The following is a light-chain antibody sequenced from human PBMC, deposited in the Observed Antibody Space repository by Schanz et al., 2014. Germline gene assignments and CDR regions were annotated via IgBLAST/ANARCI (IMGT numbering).Light chain of an antibody. Sequence: QSALTQPRSVSGSPGQSVTISCTGTSSDVGGYNSVSWYQQHPGKAPKLVIFDVSTRPSGVSNRFSGSKSGNTASLTISGLQAEDEADYYCSSYAGNNSFGVFGTGTQLTVL. J-gene: IGLJ1*01. CDR3: SSYAGNNSFGV. CDR2: DVS. CDR1: SSDVGGYNS. V-gene: IGLV2-11*01.